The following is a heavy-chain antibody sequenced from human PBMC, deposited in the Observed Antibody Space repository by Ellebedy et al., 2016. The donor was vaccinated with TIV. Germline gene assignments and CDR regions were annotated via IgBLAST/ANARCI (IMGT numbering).Heavy chain of an antibody. CDR2: IHYSGST. CDR1: GGSISSYY. V-gene: IGHV4-59*12. J-gene: IGHJ4*02. CDR3: ARDIDYYGSGSYWVY. D-gene: IGHD3-10*01. Sequence: MPSETLSLTCTVSGGSISSYYWSWIRQPPGKGLEWIGYIHYSGSTNYNPSLKSRVTISVDTSKNQFSLKLSSVTAADTAVYYCARDIDYYGSGSYWVYWGQGTLVTVSS.